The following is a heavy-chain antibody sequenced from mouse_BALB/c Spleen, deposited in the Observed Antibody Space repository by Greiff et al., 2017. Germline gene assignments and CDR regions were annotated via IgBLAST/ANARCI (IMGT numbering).Heavy chain of an antibody. Sequence: VQLQQSGAELVKPGASVKLSCTASGFNIKDTYMHWVKQRPEQGLEWIGRIDPANGNTKYDPKFQGKATITADTSSNTAYLQLSSLTSEDTAVYYCARGIYYYGSRLAYWGQGTLVTVSA. J-gene: IGHJ3*01. D-gene: IGHD1-1*01. CDR2: IDPANGNT. CDR1: GFNIKDTY. V-gene: IGHV14-3*02. CDR3: ARGIYYYGSRLAY.